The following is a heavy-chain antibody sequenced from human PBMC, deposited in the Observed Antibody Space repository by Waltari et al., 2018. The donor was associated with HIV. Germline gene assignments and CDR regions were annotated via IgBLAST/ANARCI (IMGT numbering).Heavy chain of an antibody. CDR2: ISYDGSNN. D-gene: IGHD2-21*02. Sequence: VQMVESGGGGVQPGGYRRLSWAASGFKFSRHGQEGVRPAPRKGLGCVAVISYDGSNNYYADSVKGRFTISGDNSKNTLYLQMNSLRAEDTAVYYCAKDYFVVVTAAGPFDPWGQGTLVTVSS. V-gene: IGHV3-30*18. J-gene: IGHJ5*02. CDR3: AKDYFVVVTAAGPFDP. CDR1: GFKFSRHG.